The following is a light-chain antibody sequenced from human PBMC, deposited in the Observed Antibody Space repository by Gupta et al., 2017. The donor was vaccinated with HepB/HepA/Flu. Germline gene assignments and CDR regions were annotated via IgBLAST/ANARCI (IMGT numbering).Light chain of an antibody. CDR2: GKN. Sequence: SSELTQYPAVSVALGQTVRVTCQGDSLRRYYATWYQQKPGQAPVLVIYGKNSRPSGIPDRFSGSSSGNTASLTITGAQAEDEADYYCHSRDRSGKHHVFGTGTKVTVL. J-gene: IGLJ1*01. V-gene: IGLV3-19*01. CDR3: HSRDRSGKHHV. CDR1: SLRRYY.